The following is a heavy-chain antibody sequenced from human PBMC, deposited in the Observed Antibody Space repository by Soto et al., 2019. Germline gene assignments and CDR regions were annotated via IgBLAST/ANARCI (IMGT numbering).Heavy chain of an antibody. CDR3: ARGTVTTFYYYGMDV. CDR1: GFTFSSYA. V-gene: IGHV3-64*01. Sequence: EVQLVESGGGLVQPGGSLRLSCAASGFTFSSYAMHWVRQAPGKGLEYVSAVTSNGGSTYYANSVKGRFTISRDNSXXTLYLQMGSVRAEDMAVYYCARGTVTTFYYYGMDVWGQGATVTVSS. D-gene: IGHD4-17*01. CDR2: VTSNGGST. J-gene: IGHJ6*02.